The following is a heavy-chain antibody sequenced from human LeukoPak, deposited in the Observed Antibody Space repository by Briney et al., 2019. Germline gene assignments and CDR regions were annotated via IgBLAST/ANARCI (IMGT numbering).Heavy chain of an antibody. CDR1: GYSFTSYW. CDR3: ARQTEGELRFLEWLPIDY. J-gene: IGHJ4*02. Sequence: GESLKISCKGSGYSFTSYWIGWVRQMPGKGLEWMGIIYPGDSDTRYSPSFQGQVTISADKSISTAYLQWSSLKASDTAMYYCARQTEGELRFLEWLPIDYWGQGTLVTVSS. D-gene: IGHD3-3*01. CDR2: IYPGDSDT. V-gene: IGHV5-51*01.